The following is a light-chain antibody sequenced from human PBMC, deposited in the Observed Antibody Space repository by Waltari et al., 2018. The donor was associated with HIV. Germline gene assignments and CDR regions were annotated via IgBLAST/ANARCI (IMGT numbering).Light chain of an antibody. J-gene: IGKJ4*01. CDR2: WAS. CDR1: QSLLYSSNNMNY. V-gene: IGKV4-1*01. CDR3: QQYYSAPLT. Sequence: DIVMTQSPDSLAVSLGERATINCKSSQSLLYSSNNMNYLTWYQQKPGQPPKRLIYWASTRESGVPDRFSGSGSGTDFTLTISSLQAEDVALYYCQQYYSAPLTFGGGTKVEIK.